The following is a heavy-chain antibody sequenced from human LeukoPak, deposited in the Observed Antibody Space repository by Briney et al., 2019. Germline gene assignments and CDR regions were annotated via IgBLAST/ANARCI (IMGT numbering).Heavy chain of an antibody. D-gene: IGHD1-7*01. CDR1: GGSISSSSNY. CDR2: IHYSGST. CDR3: ASERKELPAFFDY. Sequence: PSETLSLTCTVSGGSISSSSNYWGWIRQPPGKGLEWIGSIHYSGSTYNNPSLNSRVTISVDMSKNQLSLKLSSVTAADTAVYHCASERKELPAFFDYWGQGTLVTVSS. V-gene: IGHV4-39*01. J-gene: IGHJ4*02.